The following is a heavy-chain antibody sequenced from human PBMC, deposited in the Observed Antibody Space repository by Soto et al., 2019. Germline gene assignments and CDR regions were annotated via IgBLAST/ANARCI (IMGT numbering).Heavy chain of an antibody. CDR3: ASYGSGSYSFDY. D-gene: IGHD3-10*01. V-gene: IGHV5-10-1*01. CDR2: IDPSDSYT. Sequence: EVQLVQSGAEVKKPGASLRISCKGSGYSFTSYWISWVSQMPGKGLEWMGRIDPSDSYTNYSPSFQGHVTISADKSISTAYLQWSSLKASDTAMYYCASYGSGSYSFDYWGQGTLVTVSS. CDR1: GYSFTSYW. J-gene: IGHJ4*02.